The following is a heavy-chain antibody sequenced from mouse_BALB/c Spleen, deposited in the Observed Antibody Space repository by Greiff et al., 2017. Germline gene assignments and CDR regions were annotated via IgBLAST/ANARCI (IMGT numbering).Heavy chain of an antibody. J-gene: IGHJ4*01. CDR2: IWGDGST. V-gene: IGHV2-6-7*01. D-gene: IGHD4-1*01. CDR1: GFSLTGYG. CDR3: ARELGLWAMDY. Sequence: VQRVESGPGLVAPSQSLSITCTVSGFSLTGYGVNWVRQPPGKGLEWLGMIWGDGSTDYNSALKSRLSISKDNSKSQVFLKMNSLQTDDTARYYCARELGLWAMDYWGQGTSVTVSS.